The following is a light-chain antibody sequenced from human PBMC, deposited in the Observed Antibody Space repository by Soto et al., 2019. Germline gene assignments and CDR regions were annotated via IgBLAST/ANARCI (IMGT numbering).Light chain of an antibody. V-gene: IGKV3-11*01. CDR1: QSVSSY. CDR2: DAS. J-gene: IGKJ4*01. Sequence: EIVLTQSPATLSLSPGERATLSCRASQSVSSYLAWYQQKPGQAPRLLIYDASNRATGIPARFSGSGSGTDFTLTISSLAPEYFAVYYCQQRSNWLTFGGGTKVDIK. CDR3: QQRSNWLT.